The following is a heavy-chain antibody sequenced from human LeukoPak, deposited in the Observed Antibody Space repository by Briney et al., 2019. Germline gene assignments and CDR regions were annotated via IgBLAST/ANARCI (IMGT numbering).Heavy chain of an antibody. Sequence: PSETLSLTCTVSGGSISSGDYYWSWIRQPPGKGLEWIGYIYYSGSTYYNPSLKSRVTISVDTSKNQFSLKLSSVTAADTAVYYCARTRLFRKNYHDSSGEDYWGQGTLVTVSS. CDR1: GGSISSGDYY. V-gene: IGHV4-30-4*01. CDR2: IYYSGST. CDR3: ARTRLFRKNYHDSSGEDY. D-gene: IGHD3-22*01. J-gene: IGHJ4*02.